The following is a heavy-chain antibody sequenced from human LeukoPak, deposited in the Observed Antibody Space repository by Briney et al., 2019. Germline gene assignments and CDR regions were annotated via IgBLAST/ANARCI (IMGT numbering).Heavy chain of an antibody. D-gene: IGHD4-17*01. CDR1: GFSITNYW. Sequence: GGSLRLSCAASGFSITNYWMHWVRQAPGRGLVWVSHINSDGRRTTYADSVKGRFTIFRDNAKNTLYLQTSSLRAEDTAVYFCARDVRYGSDCWGQGTLVTVFS. CDR3: ARDVRYGSDC. J-gene: IGHJ4*02. CDR2: INSDGRRT. V-gene: IGHV3-74*01.